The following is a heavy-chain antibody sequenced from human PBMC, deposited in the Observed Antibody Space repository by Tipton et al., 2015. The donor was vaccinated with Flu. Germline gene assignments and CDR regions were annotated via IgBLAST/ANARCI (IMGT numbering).Heavy chain of an antibody. CDR3: AKDVRGYSGYEGYFNS. CDR1: GFTFDDYA. J-gene: IGHJ4*02. CDR2: ISWDGGVK. D-gene: IGHD5-12*01. V-gene: IGHV3-43D*04. Sequence: GSLRLSCAASGFTFDDYAMHWVRQAPGKGLEWVSLISWDGGVKNYAASVKGRFTISRDNSKNSLHLQMNSLRPEDTALYYCAKDVRGYSGYEGYFNSWGQGTLVTVSS.